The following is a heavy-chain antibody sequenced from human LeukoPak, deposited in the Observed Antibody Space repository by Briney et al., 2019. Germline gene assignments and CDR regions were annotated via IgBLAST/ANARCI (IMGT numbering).Heavy chain of an antibody. CDR3: ARESGYSYALPYYYYGMDV. J-gene: IGHJ6*02. D-gene: IGHD5-18*01. Sequence: ASVKVSCKASGYTFTGYYMHWVRQAPGQGLEWMGWINPNSGGTNYAQKFQGWVTMTRDASISTAYMELSRLRSDDTAVYYCARESGYSYALPYYYYGMDVWGQGTTVTVSS. V-gene: IGHV1-2*04. CDR2: INPNSGGT. CDR1: GYTFTGYY.